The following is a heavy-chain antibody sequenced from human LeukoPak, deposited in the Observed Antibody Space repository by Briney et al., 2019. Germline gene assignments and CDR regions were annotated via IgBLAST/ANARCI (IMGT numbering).Heavy chain of an antibody. CDR1: GFTFTRYW. D-gene: IGHD1-26*01. J-gene: IGHJ4*02. Sequence: GGSLRLSCAASGFTFTRYWMHWVRQVPGKGLVWISRINIDGTTTNYADSVKGRFTVSRDNARNTMYLQVNSLRVEDTAVYYCARDSYEVGATFDYWGQGTLVTVSS. CDR2: INIDGTTT. V-gene: IGHV3-74*01. CDR3: ARDSYEVGATFDY.